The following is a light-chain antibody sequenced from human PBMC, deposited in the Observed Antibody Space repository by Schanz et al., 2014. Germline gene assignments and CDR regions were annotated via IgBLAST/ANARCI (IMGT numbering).Light chain of an antibody. CDR1: QSVSSSY. CDR2: GAS. CDR3: QQYHDWPCYT. V-gene: IGKV3-20*01. J-gene: IGKJ2*01. Sequence: EIVLTQSPGTLSLSPGERATLSCRASQSVSSSYLAWYQQKPGQAPRLLIYGASSRATGIPDRFSGSGSGTDFTLTISSLQSEEFAGYYCQQYHDWPCYTFGQGTKLESK.